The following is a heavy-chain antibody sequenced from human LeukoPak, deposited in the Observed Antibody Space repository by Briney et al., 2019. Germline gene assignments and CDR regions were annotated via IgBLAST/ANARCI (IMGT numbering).Heavy chain of an antibody. CDR1: GGSISSSSYY. D-gene: IGHD3-22*01. CDR3: ASRPGSGYYYGYFDY. V-gene: IGHV4-39*01. Sequence: SETLSLTCTVSGGSISSSSYYWGWIRQPPGKGLEWIGSIYYSGSTYYNPSLKSRVTISVDTSKNQFSLKLSSVTAADTAVYYCASRPGSGYYYGYFDYWGPGTLVTVSS. CDR2: IYYSGST. J-gene: IGHJ4*02.